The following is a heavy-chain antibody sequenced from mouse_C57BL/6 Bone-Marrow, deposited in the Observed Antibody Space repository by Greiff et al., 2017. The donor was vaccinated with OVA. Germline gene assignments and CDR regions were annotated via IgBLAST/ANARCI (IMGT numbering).Heavy chain of an antibody. V-gene: IGHV1-82*01. CDR1: GYAFSSSW. D-gene: IGHD1-2*01. J-gene: IGHJ4*01. Sequence: QVQLQQSGPELVKPGASVKISCKASGYAFSSSWMNWVKQRPGKGLEWIGRIYPGDGDTNYNGKFKGKATLTADKSSSTAYMQLSSLTSEDSAVYFCARLLRPLHYYAMDYWGQGTSVTVSS. CDR2: IYPGDGDT. CDR3: ARLLRPLHYYAMDY.